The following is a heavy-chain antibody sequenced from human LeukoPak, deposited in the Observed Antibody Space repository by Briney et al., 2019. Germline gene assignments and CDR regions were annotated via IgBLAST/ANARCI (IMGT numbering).Heavy chain of an antibody. CDR1: GLTFDDYA. D-gene: IGHD3-10*01. CDR2: ISWNSGSI. V-gene: IGHV3-9*01. J-gene: IGHJ4*02. CDR3: ANVHLRLWFGESPDY. Sequence: GRCLRLSCAASGLTFDDYAMHWVRQAAGKGLEWGSGISWNSGSIGYADSVKGRFTISRDNAKTSLYLHMNSLRADDTALSYCANVHLRLWFGESPDYWGQGTLVTVSS.